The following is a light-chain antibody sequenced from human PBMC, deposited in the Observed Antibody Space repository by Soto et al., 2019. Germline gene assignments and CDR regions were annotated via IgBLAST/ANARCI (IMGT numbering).Light chain of an antibody. J-gene: IGLJ2*01. CDR2: GHT. Sequence: QSVLTQPPSVSAAPGQKVSISCSGSSSNVGKNFVSWYQHVPGKAPKLLIDGHTDGPSGVPERFSGSKSGTSASLAITGLQAEDEADYYCQSYDSRLTGSVVFGGGTQLTVL. CDR3: QSYDSRLTGSVV. CDR1: SSNVGKNF. V-gene: IGLV1-40*01.